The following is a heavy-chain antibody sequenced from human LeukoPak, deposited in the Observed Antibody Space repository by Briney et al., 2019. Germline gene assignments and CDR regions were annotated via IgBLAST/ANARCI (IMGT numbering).Heavy chain of an antibody. CDR2: INHSGST. V-gene: IGHV4-39*07. D-gene: IGHD5-18*01. CDR3: ARGRGYSYGYSYYYYYMDV. J-gene: IGHJ6*03. Sequence: SETLSLTCTVSGGSISSSSYYWSWIRQPPGKGLEWIGEINHSGSTNYNPSLKSRVTISVDTSKNQFSLKLSSVTAADTAVYYCARGRGYSYGYSYYYYYMDVWGKGTTVTVSS. CDR1: GGSISSSSYY.